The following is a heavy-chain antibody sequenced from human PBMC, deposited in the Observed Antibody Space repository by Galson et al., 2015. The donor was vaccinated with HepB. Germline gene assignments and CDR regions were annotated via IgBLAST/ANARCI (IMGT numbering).Heavy chain of an antibody. J-gene: IGHJ4*02. CDR2: TYYRSKGYN. D-gene: IGHD6-6*01. CDR3: ARGRIADRPGLLDY. Sequence: CAISGDSVSNTYVGWNWIRHSPSRGLEWLGRTYYRSKGYNEYAVSVKSRITINPDTSKNHFSLQLNSVTPEDTAVYFCARGRIADRPGLLDYWDQGTLVTVSS. CDR1: GDSVSNTYVG. V-gene: IGHV6-1*01.